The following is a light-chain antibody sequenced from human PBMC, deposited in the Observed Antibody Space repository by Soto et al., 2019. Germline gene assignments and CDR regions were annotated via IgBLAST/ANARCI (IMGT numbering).Light chain of an antibody. J-gene: IGKJ4*01. CDR2: GAS. Sequence: EIVFTQAPGTLSFSPGERATLSCRASQSVRSSHLAWYQQMPGQAPRLLIFGASNRATGIPDRFSGSGSGTDFTLSISRLEPEDFAVYYCQQYSSSPLTLGGGTKVDIK. V-gene: IGKV3-20*01. CDR1: QSVRSSH. CDR3: QQYSSSPLT.